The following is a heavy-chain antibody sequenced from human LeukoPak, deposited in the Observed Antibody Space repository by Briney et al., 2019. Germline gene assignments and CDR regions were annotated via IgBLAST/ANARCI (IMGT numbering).Heavy chain of an antibody. CDR1: GCTSSTYG. CDR3: ARDVPGSIGTTARFDP. J-gene: IGHJ5*02. D-gene: IGHD1-1*01. CDR2: ISTYNGNT. Sequence: ASVKVSCKSSGCTSSTYGISWMRQAPGQGLEWMGWISTYNGNTNYAQKFQGRVTMTTDTSTSTAYMELRSLRSDDTAIYYCARDVPGSIGTTARFDPWGQGTLVTVSS. V-gene: IGHV1-18*01.